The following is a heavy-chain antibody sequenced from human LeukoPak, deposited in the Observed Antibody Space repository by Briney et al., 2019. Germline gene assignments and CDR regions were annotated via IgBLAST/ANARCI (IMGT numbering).Heavy chain of an antibody. CDR1: GGSFCGYY. CDR2: INHSGGA. Sequence: SETLCLTCAVYGGSFCGYYWSCIRQPPGEGVEWIGEINHSGGAIYNPSLKSRITISLDTSKNQCSLKLRSVTAADTAVYYCARVLPGDYVWYFDYWGQGTLVTVSS. D-gene: IGHD3-16*01. CDR3: ARVLPGDYVWYFDY. J-gene: IGHJ4*02. V-gene: IGHV4-34*01.